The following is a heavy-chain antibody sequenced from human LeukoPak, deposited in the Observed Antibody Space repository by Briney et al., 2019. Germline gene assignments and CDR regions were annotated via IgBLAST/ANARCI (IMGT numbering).Heavy chain of an antibody. CDR1: GFTFSSYA. D-gene: IGHD3-22*01. J-gene: IGHJ4*02. V-gene: IGHV3-23*01. CDR3: AKPEPYYYDSSGPSEPIFDY. CDR2: ISGSGGST. Sequence: GGPLRLSCAASGFTFSSYAMSWVRQAPGKGLEWVSAISGSGGSTYYADSVKGRFTISRDNSKNTLYLQMNSLRAEDTAVYYCAKPEPYYYDSSGPSEPIFDYWGQGTLVTVSS.